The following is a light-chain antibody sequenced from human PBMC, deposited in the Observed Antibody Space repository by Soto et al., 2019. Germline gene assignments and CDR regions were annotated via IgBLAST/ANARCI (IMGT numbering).Light chain of an antibody. CDR2: EVS. CDR3: SSYTSSSIEYV. J-gene: IGLJ1*01. Sequence: QSALTQPASVSGSPGQSITISCTGTSSDVGGYNYVSWYQQHPGKAPKLMIYEVSNRPSGVSNRFSGSKSGNTAALTISGTQAEDEGDYYCSSYTSSSIEYVFGTGTKVTVI. CDR1: SSDVGGYNY. V-gene: IGLV2-14*01.